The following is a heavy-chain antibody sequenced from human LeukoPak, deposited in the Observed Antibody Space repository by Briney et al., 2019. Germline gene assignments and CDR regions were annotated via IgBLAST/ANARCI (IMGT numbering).Heavy chain of an antibody. CDR3: ASQDVLLWFGETNHQHNEGEY. V-gene: IGHV1-18*01. CDR1: GYTFTSYG. Sequence: GASVKVSCKASGYTFTSYGISWVRQAPGQGLEWMGWISAYNGNTNYAQKLQGRVTMTTDTSTSTAYMELRSLRSDDTAVYYCASQDVLLWFGETNHQHNEGEYWGQGTLVTVSS. D-gene: IGHD3-10*01. CDR2: ISAYNGNT. J-gene: IGHJ4*02.